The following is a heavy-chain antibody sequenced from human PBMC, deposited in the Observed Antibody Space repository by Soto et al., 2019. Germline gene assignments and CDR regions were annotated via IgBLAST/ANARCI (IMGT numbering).Heavy chain of an antibody. Sequence: SDTLSLTCAVYGGSFSGYYWSWIRQPPGKGLEWIGEINHSGSTNYNPSLKSRVTISVDTSKNQFSLKLSSVTAADTAVYYCAREVGSYYYYYMDVWGKGTTVTVSS. D-gene: IGHD1-26*01. CDR2: INHSGST. V-gene: IGHV4-34*01. J-gene: IGHJ6*03. CDR1: GGSFSGYY. CDR3: AREVGSYYYYYMDV.